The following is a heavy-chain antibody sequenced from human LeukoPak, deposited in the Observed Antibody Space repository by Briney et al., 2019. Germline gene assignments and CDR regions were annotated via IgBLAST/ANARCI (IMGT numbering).Heavy chain of an antibody. CDR1: GFTFSSYA. CDR2: INSNGGTT. D-gene: IGHD3-22*01. V-gene: IGHV3-64D*09. J-gene: IGHJ4*02. Sequence: GXXRLSCSASGFTFSSYAMHWVRQXPGKGLEYVXAINSNGGTTYYSDSVKGRFTISRDNSKNMLYLQMSSLRAEDTAVYYCVKMGTYYYDSSGSNYWGQGTLVTVSS. CDR3: VKMGTYYYDSSGSNY.